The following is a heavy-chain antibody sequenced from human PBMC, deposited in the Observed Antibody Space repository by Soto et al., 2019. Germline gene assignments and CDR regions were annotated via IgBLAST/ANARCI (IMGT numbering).Heavy chain of an antibody. J-gene: IGHJ4*02. V-gene: IGHV1-69*13. CDR1: GYTFTSYA. CDR2: IIPIFGTA. CDR3: ARDAAYCGGDCYSGY. D-gene: IGHD2-21*02. Sequence: SVKVSCKASGYTFTSYAMHWVRQAPGQGLEWMGGIIPIFGTANYAQKFQGRVTITADESTSTAYMELSSLRSEDTAVYYCARDAAYCGGDCYSGYWGQGTLVTVSS.